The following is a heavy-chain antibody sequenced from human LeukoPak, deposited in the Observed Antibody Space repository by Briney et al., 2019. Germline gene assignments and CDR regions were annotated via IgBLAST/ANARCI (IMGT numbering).Heavy chain of an antibody. J-gene: IGHJ6*02. CDR3: ARGNSSGWIYYYYYGMDV. CDR1: GGSISSSSYY. V-gene: IGHV4-39*07. Sequence: PSETLSLTCTVSGGSISSSSYYWGWIRQPPGKGLEWIGSIYYSGSTYYNPSLKSRVTISVDTSKNQFSLKLSSVTAADTAVYYCARGNSSGWIYYYYYGMDVWGQGTTVTVSS. D-gene: IGHD6-19*01. CDR2: IYYSGST.